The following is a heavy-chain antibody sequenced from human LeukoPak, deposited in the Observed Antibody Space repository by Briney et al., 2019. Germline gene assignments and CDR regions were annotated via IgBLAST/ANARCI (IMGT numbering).Heavy chain of an antibody. CDR2: INPSGGST. Sequence: ASVKVSCKASGYTFTSYYMHWVRQAPGQGLEWMGIINPSGGSTSYAQKFQGRVTMTRDTSTSTAYMELRSLRSDDTAVYYCARAVTGYYIYYYYYMDVWGKGTTVTISS. V-gene: IGHV1-46*01. CDR3: ARAVTGYYIYYYYYMDV. CDR1: GYTFTSYY. J-gene: IGHJ6*03. D-gene: IGHD3-9*01.